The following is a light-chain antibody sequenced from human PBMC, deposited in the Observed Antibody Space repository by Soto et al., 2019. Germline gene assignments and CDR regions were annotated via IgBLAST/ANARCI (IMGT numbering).Light chain of an antibody. CDR2: DVS. CDR3: CSYAGSYTLVV. CDR1: ISDVGGYNF. Sequence: QSALTQPASVSGSPGQSITISCTGTISDVGGYNFVSWYQQYPGKAPKLMIYDVSKRPSGVPDRFSGSKSGNTASLTISGLQAEDEADYYCCSYAGSYTLVVFGGGTKLTVL. J-gene: IGLJ2*01. V-gene: IGLV2-11*01.